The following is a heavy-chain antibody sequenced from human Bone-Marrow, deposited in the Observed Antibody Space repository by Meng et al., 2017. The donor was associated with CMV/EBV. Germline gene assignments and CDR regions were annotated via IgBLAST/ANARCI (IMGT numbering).Heavy chain of an antibody. Sequence: ASVKVSCKASGYTFTGYYMHWVRQAPGQGLEWMGWINPNSGGTNYAQKFQGRVTMTRDTSISTAYMDLSRLRSDDTAVYYCARDVSTVTHVLDDYWGQGTLVTGSS. V-gene: IGHV1-2*02. CDR2: INPNSGGT. D-gene: IGHD4-17*01. CDR1: GYTFTGYY. CDR3: ARDVSTVTHVLDDY. J-gene: IGHJ4*02.